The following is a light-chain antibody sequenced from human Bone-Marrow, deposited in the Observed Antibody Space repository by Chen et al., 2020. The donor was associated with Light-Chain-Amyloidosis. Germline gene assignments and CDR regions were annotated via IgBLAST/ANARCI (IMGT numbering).Light chain of an antibody. J-gene: IGLJ3*02. Sequence: SSVLTQPSSVSAAPRQTATSACGGTNIGSTSVHWYQQTPGQAPLLVVYDDSDRTSGIPERLSGSNSGNTATLTISRVEAGDEADYYCQVWDRSSDRPVFGGGTKLTVL. V-gene: IGLV3-21*02. CDR2: DDS. CDR1: NIGSTS. CDR3: QVWDRSSDRPV.